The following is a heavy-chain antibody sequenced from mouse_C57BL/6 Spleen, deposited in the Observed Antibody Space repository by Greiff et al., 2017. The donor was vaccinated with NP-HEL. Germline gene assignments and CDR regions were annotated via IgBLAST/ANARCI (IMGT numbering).Heavy chain of an antibody. V-gene: IGHV1-82*01. CDR2: IYPGDGDT. J-gene: IGHJ3*01. Sequence: VKLMESGPELVKPGASVKISCKASGYAFSSSWMNWVKQRPGKGLEWIGRIYPGDGDTNYNGKFKGKATLTADKSSSTAYMQLSSLTSEDSAVYFCARDWEAYWGQGTLVTVSA. D-gene: IGHD4-1*01. CDR1: GYAFSSSW. CDR3: ARDWEAY.